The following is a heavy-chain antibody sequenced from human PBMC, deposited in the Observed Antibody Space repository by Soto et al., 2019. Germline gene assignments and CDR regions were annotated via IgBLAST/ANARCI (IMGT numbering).Heavy chain of an antibody. D-gene: IGHD3-3*01. J-gene: IGHJ6*02. CDR2: INHSGST. Sequence: SETLSLTCAVSGGSFGGYYWCWVGQRPGKGLEWIGEINHSGSTNYNPSLKSRVTISVDTSKNQFSLKLSSVTAADTAVYYCGRGHIRGVGYYYYSGMDGWGQGTSVTVAS. CDR1: GGSFGGYY. CDR3: GRGHIRGVGYYYYSGMDG. V-gene: IGHV4-34*01.